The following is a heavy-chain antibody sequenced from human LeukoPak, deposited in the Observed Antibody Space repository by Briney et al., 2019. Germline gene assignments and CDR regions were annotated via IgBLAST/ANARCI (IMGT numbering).Heavy chain of an antibody. V-gene: IGHV3-21*01. CDR1: GFTFTSYS. CDR2: ISTSGSFV. J-gene: IGHJ4*02. CDR3: ARDLVQLWSKDY. Sequence: PGGSLRLSCAASGFTFTSYSMNWVRQAPGKGLEWVSAISTSGSFVNYAGSVRGRFTISRDNAKNSLYLQMNSLRAEDTAVYYCARDLVQLWSKDYWGQGTLVTVSS. D-gene: IGHD5-18*01.